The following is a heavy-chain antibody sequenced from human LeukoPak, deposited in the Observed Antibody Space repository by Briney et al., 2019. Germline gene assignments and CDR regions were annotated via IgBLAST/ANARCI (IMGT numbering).Heavy chain of an antibody. Sequence: PSETLSLTCTGSGGSISTYYWNWIRQPPGKGLEWIGYIYHSGNTNYNPSLQSRVTISVDTSKNQFSLNLRSVTAADTAVYYCARGGAPRLHFQNWGQGTLVTVSS. CDR1: GGSISTYY. V-gene: IGHV4-59*01. J-gene: IGHJ1*01. CDR3: ARGGAPRLHFQN. D-gene: IGHD6-6*01. CDR2: IYHSGNT.